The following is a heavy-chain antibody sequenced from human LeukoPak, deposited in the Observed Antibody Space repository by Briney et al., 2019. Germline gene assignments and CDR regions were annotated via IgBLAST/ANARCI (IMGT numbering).Heavy chain of an antibody. V-gene: IGHV1-69*01. CDR1: GGTFSSYA. CDR3: ARSPSSVAATWFDP. Sequence: SVKVSCKASGGTFSSYAISWVRQAPGQGFEWMGGIIPIFGTANYAQKFQGRVTITADESTSTAYMELSSLRSEDTAVYYCARSPSSVAATWFDPWGQGTLVTVSS. CDR2: IIPIFGTA. J-gene: IGHJ5*02. D-gene: IGHD2-15*01.